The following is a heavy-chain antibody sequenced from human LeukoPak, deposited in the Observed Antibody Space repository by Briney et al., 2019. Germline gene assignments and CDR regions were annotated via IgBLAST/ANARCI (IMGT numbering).Heavy chain of an antibody. CDR1: GYTFTAYY. CDR3: AVSVQAASIPAFDY. Sequence: ASVKVSCKASGYTFTAYYIHWVRQAPGQGLEWMGWINPNSGGTNYAQKFQGRVTMTRDTSISTAYMELTSLRSDDTAIYYCAVSVQAASIPAFDYWGQGALLTVSS. J-gene: IGHJ4*02. CDR2: INPNSGGT. D-gene: IGHD6-25*01. V-gene: IGHV1-2*02.